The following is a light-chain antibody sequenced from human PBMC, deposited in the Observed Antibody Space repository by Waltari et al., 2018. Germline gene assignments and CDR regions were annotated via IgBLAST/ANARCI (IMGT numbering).Light chain of an antibody. CDR1: SDNVANEG. V-gene: IGLV10-54*04. CDR2: RND. J-gene: IGLJ3*02. CDR3: STWDSSLSYWV. Sequence: QAGLTQPPSVSKGLRQTATLTCTGNSDNVANEGVSWLQQHQGHPPKPLSYRNDNRPSGISERFSASRSGNTASLTITGLQPEDEADYYCSTWDSSLSYWVFGGGTKLTVL.